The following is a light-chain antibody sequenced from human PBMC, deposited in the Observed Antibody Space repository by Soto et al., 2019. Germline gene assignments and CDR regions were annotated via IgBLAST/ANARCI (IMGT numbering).Light chain of an antibody. CDR3: QRYDSAPWT. J-gene: IGKJ1*01. CDR2: SAS. V-gene: IGKV1-27*01. CDR1: QGISNY. Sequence: DIQMTQSPSSLSASVGDKVTITCRASQGISNYLAWYQQKPGKVPTLLIYSASTLQLGVQSRFSGSGSGTAFTLTISSLQPEDVATYYCQRYDSAPWTFGQGTKVEIK.